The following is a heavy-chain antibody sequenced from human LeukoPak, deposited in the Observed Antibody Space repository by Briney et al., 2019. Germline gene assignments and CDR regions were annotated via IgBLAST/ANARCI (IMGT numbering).Heavy chain of an antibody. J-gene: IGHJ4*02. CDR3: AKGSSTNSYYFGS. CDR2: LSGSGGTT. V-gene: IGHV3-23*01. Sequence: GGSLRLSCVASGFTFSSYAMSWVRQAPGKGLEWLSGLSGSGGTTYYADSVKGRFTISRDNSKNTLYPQMDTLRAEDTAVYYCAKGSSTNSYYFGSWGPGTLVTVSS. CDR1: GFTFSSYA. D-gene: IGHD1-1*01.